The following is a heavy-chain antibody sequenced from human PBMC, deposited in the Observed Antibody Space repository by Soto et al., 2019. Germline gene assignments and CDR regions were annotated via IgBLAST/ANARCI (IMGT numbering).Heavy chain of an antibody. D-gene: IGHD4-4*01. J-gene: IGHJ6*02. CDR1: VFTFSSYS. Sequence: SPTLSCSASVFTFSSYSMNWFRQAPGKGLEWVSSISSSSSYIYCADSVKGRFTISRDNAKNSLYLQMNSLRAEDTAVYYCARDGLPMTTVTTDYYYGMDVWGQGTTVTVSS. V-gene: IGHV3-21*01. CDR3: ARDGLPMTTVTTDYYYGMDV. CDR2: ISSSSSYI.